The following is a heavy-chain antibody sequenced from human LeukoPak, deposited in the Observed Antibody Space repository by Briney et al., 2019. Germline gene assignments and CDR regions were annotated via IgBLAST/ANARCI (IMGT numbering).Heavy chain of an antibody. D-gene: IGHD5-18*01. Sequence: PSETLSLTCTVSGGSISSYYWSWIRQPPGKGLEWIGYIYYSGSTNYNPSLKSRVTISVDTSKNQFSLKLSSATAADTAVYYCARASFDTAMSLIFDYWGQGTLVTVSS. CDR1: GGSISSYY. V-gene: IGHV4-59*01. J-gene: IGHJ4*02. CDR2: IYYSGST. CDR3: ARASFDTAMSLIFDY.